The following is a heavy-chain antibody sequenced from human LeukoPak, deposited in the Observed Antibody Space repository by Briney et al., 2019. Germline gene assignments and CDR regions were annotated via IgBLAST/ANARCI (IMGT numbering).Heavy chain of an antibody. Sequence: GGSLRLSCAASGFTFSSYAMSWVRQAPGKGLEWVSVISGSGGSTYYADSVKGRFTISRDNSKNTLYLQMNSLRAEDTAVYYCAKAEERTMVRGPHLDYWGQGTLVTVSS. CDR2: ISGSGGST. J-gene: IGHJ4*02. CDR3: AKAEERTMVRGPHLDY. CDR1: GFTFSSYA. V-gene: IGHV3-23*01. D-gene: IGHD3-10*01.